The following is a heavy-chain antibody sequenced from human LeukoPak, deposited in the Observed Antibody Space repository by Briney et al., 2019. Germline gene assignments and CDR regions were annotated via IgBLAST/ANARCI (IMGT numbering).Heavy chain of an antibody. V-gene: IGHV3-23*01. CDR1: GFTFSSFA. D-gene: IGHD6-13*01. J-gene: IGHJ6*03. CDR2: ISGSSGST. CDR3: AKLPGAAADNYYYYYTDV. Sequence: GGSLRLSCAASGFTFSSFAMTWVRQAPGKGLDWVSTISGSSGSTYYADSVKGRFTISRDNSKNTLYLQMNSLRAEDTAIYYCAKLPGAAADNYYYYYTDVWGQGTTVTVSS.